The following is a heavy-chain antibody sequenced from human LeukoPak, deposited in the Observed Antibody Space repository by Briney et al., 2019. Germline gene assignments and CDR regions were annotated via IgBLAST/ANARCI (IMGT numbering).Heavy chain of an antibody. Sequence: GGSLRLSCAASGVTVRSNYMSWVRQAPGKGLERVSVIYSGGSTYYADSVKGRFTISRDNSKNTLYLQMNSLRAEDTAVYYCARINYYFYYGMDVWGHGTTVTVSS. CDR1: GVTVRSNY. CDR3: ARINYYFYYGMDV. CDR2: IYSGGST. V-gene: IGHV3-53*01. J-gene: IGHJ6*02.